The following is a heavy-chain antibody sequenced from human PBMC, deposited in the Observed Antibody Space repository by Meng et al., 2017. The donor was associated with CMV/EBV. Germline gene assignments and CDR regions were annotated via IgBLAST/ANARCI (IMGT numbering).Heavy chain of an antibody. Sequence: GGSLRLSCAASGFTVSSNYMSWVRQAPGKGLEWVANIKQDGSEKYYVDSVKGRFTISRDNAKNSLYLQMNSLRAEDTAVYYCARDVVHGYSSSWYPIDYWGQGTLVTVSS. CDR2: IKQDGSEK. J-gene: IGHJ4*02. D-gene: IGHD6-13*01. V-gene: IGHV3-7*01. CDR3: ARDVVHGYSSSWYPIDY. CDR1: GFTVSSNY.